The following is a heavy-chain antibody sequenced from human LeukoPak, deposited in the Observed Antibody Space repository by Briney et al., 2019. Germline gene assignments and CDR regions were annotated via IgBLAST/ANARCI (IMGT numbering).Heavy chain of an antibody. CDR1: GGYISSFQ. D-gene: IGHD6-19*01. Sequence: SETLSLICTLDGGYISSFQWGWIRQPAGRGVEWIGRIYTSGSTNYHTSLKSRVTMSVATSKNQFSLKRSSGAAAERAVYYWPGGSSGWSLYFRVYWGEGTLVTVSS. J-gene: IGHJ4*02. V-gene: IGHV4-4*07. CDR2: IYTSGST. CDR3: PGGSSGWSLYFRVY.